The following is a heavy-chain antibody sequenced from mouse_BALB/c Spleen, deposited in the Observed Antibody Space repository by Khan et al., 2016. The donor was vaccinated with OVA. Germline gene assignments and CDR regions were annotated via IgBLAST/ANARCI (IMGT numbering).Heavy chain of an antibody. CDR3: TRRGLYGLLTC. J-gene: IGHJ3*01. V-gene: IGHV1-7*01. CDR1: GYTFTTYW. D-gene: IGHD1-1*02. Sequence: QVQLQQSGAELAKPGASVKMSCTASGYTFTTYWIHWVKQRPGQGLEWIGYINPSTGYTEYNQKFKDKATLTTDESSSAAYLQLSSLTSEDSAVYYWTRRGLYGLLTCWGQGTLVTVSA. CDR2: INPSTGYT.